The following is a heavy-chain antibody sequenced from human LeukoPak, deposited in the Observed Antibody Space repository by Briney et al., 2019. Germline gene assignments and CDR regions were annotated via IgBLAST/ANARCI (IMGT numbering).Heavy chain of an antibody. D-gene: IGHD3-10*01. CDR1: GFIVSSNY. Sequence: GGSLRLSCAASGFIVSSNYMSWVRQAPGKGLEWVSVIYSGGSTYYADSVTGRFTISRDNSKNTLYLQMNSLRAEDTAMYYCARDLASSGGYWGQGTLVTVSS. CDR3: ARDLASSGGY. CDR2: IYSGGST. V-gene: IGHV3-53*01. J-gene: IGHJ4*02.